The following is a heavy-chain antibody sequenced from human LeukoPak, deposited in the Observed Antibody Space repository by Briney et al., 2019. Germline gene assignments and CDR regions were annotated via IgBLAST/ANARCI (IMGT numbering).Heavy chain of an antibody. V-gene: IGHV1-69*13. D-gene: IGHD2-2*02. CDR2: IIPIFGTA. CDR3: ARDIGYRSSTSCYRAFDI. CDR1: GGTFSSYA. Sequence: ASVKVSCKASGGTFSSYAISWVRQAPGQGLEWMGGIIPIFGTANYAQKFQGRVTITADESTSTAYMELSSLRSEDTAVYYCARDIGYRSSTSCYRAFDIWGQGTMVTVSS. J-gene: IGHJ3*02.